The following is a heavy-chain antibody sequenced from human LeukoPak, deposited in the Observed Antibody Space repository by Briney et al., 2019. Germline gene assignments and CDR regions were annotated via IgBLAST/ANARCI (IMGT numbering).Heavy chain of an antibody. D-gene: IGHD1-1*01. CDR1: GFTFSKYG. CDR3: AKDWGTTGTTGWLFDY. V-gene: IGHV3-33*06. Sequence: GGSLRLSCVASGFTFSKYGMHWVRQAPGRGLEWVAAMWSDGSNRYHADSVKGRFTIARDNPKNTLYLQMNSLRAEDTAVYYCAKDWGTTGTTGWLFDYWGQGTLVTVSS. J-gene: IGHJ4*02. CDR2: MWSDGSNR.